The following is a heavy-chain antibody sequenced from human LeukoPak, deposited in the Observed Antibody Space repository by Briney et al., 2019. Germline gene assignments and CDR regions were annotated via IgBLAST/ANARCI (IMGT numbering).Heavy chain of an antibody. D-gene: IGHD3-3*01. V-gene: IGHV3-23*01. CDR2: ISGSGGLT. CDR3: ATLGGDFWSAYYIPTYYYYMDV. J-gene: IGHJ6*03. CDR1: GFTFTTYA. Sequence: GGSLRLSCAASGFTFTTYALTWVRQAPGKGLEWVSAISGSGGLTYSAESVRGRFTISRDNSKNTMYLQMKSLRAEDTAVYNCATLGGDFWSAYYIPTYYYYMDVWGKGTTVTVSS.